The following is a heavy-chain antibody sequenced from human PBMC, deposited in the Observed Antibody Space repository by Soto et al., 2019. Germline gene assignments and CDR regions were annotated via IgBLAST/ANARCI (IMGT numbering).Heavy chain of an antibody. Sequence: QVQLVQSGAEVKKPGSSVKVSCKASGGTFSSYAISWVRQATGQGLEWMGGIIPIFGTANYAQKFQGRVTITADESTSTAYMELSSLRSEDTAVYYGATPASRDAYNPIGNGDAFDIWGQGTMVTVSS. CDR2: IIPIFGTA. CDR1: GGTFSSYA. J-gene: IGHJ3*02. D-gene: IGHD1-1*01. CDR3: ATPASRDAYNPIGNGDAFDI. V-gene: IGHV1-69*01.